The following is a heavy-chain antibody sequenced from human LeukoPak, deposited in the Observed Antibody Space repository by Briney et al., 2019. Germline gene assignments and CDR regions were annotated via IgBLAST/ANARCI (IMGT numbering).Heavy chain of an antibody. J-gene: IGHJ4*02. CDR2: IYRSGST. V-gene: IGHV4-38-2*01. CDR3: ARLGGYSSSSLDY. D-gene: IGHD6-6*01. CDR1: GYSISSGYY. Sequence: SSETLSLTCAVSGYSISSGYYWGWIRQPPGKGLEWIGSIYRSGSTYYNPSLKSRVTISVDTSKNQFSLKLSSVTTADTAVYYCARLGGYSSSSLDYWGQGTLVTVSS.